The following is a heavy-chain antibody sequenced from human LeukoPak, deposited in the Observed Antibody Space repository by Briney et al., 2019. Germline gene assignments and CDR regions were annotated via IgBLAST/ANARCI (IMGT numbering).Heavy chain of an antibody. D-gene: IGHD3-22*01. CDR2: ISSTSSYT. J-gene: IGHJ4*02. CDR3: ARYYYDSSAYDYFDY. V-gene: IGHV3-11*03. Sequence: GGSLRLSCAASGFTFSDYYMSWVRQAPGKGLEWVSYISSTSSYTNYADSVKGRFTIPRDNANNSLYLQMNSLRAEDTAVYYCARYYYDSSAYDYFDYWGQGTLVTVSS. CDR1: GFTFSDYY.